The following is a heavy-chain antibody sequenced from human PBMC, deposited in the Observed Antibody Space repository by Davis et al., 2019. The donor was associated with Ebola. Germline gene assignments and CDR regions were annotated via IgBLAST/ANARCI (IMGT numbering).Heavy chain of an antibody. CDR1: GFTFSSYS. D-gene: IGHD3-3*01. CDR2: IISSSTDT. V-gene: IGHV3-21*01. J-gene: IGHJ6*03. Sequence: PGGSLRLSCAASGFTFSSYSMNWVRQAPGKGLEWVSSIISSSTDTYYADSVKGRFTISRDNTKNTLYLQMNSLRVEDTAVYYCARVSDFWSGYYRHYYYYMDVWGKGTTVTVSS. CDR3: ARVSDFWSGYYRHYYYYMDV.